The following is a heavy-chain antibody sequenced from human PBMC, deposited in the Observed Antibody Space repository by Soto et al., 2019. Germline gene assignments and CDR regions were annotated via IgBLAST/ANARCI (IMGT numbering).Heavy chain of an antibody. CDR2: INAGNGNT. D-gene: IGHD6-6*01. CDR1: GYTFTSDA. J-gene: IGHJ6*02. CDR3: AREFLAARLFYYYYGMDV. Sequence: ASVKVSCKASGYTFTSDAMHWVRQAPGQRLEWMGWINAGNGNTKYSQKFQGRVTITRDTSASTAYMELSSLRSEDTAVYYCAREFLAARLFYYYYGMDVWGQGTTVTVSS. V-gene: IGHV1-3*01.